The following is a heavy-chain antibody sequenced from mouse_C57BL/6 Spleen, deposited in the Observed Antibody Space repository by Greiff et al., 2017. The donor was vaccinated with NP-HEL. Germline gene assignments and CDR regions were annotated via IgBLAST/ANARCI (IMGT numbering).Heavy chain of an antibody. J-gene: IGHJ2*01. CDR2: IDPNSGST. V-gene: IGHV1-64*01. CDR1: GYTFTSYW. CDR3: ARSLRSFYGC. Sequence: VQLQQPGAELVKPGASVKLSCKASGYTFTSYWMHWVKQRPGQGLEWIGMIDPNSGSTNYNEKFKSKATLTVDKSSSTAYMQLSSLSSEYSAVYYCARSLRSFYGCWGKGTTLTVAS. D-gene: IGHD1-1*01.